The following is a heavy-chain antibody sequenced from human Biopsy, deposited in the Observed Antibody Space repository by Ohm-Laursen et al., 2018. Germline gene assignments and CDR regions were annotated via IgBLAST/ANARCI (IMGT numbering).Heavy chain of an antibody. CDR2: IYYSGST. J-gene: IGHJ6*02. Sequence: SQTLSLTCTVSGDSISSDFWSWIRQTPGKGLEWIGYIYYSGSTNYNPSLKSRVTISVDTSKNQFSLRLNSVTAADTAVYYCARATNSTDWPYYYFYGMDVWGQGTTVTVSS. D-gene: IGHD2/OR15-2a*01. CDR1: GDSISSDF. V-gene: IGHV4-59*01. CDR3: ARATNSTDWPYYYFYGMDV.